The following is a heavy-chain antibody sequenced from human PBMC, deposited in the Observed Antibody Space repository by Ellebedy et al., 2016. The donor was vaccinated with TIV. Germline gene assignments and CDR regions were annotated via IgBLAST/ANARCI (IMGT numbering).Heavy chain of an antibody. D-gene: IGHD5-12*01. CDR3: AMFFRGYSGYDPYYDGNESDQ. Sequence: GGSLRLSXEGSGFNFRSQGIHWVRQAPGKGLEWVAVISYEGSKKYYGDSVKGRFTISRDNSKNTVYLQMNSLGSGDTAVYYCAMFFRGYSGYDPYYDGNESDQWGQGTLVTVSS. CDR1: GFNFRSQG. V-gene: IGHV3-30*03. CDR2: ISYEGSKK. J-gene: IGHJ4*02.